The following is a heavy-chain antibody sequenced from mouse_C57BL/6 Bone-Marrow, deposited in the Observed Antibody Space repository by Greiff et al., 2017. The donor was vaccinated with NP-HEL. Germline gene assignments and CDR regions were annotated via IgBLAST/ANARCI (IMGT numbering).Heavy chain of an antibody. CDR2: IDPETGGT. CDR1: GYPFTDYE. Sequence: QVQLQQSGAELVRPGASVTLSCKASGYPFTDYEMHWVKQTPVHGLEWIGAIDPETGGTAYNPTFKGKAILTADKASSTAYMELRSLTSEDSAVYYCTGGNPYAMDYWGQGTSVTVSS. J-gene: IGHJ4*01. CDR3: TGGNPYAMDY. V-gene: IGHV1-15*01. D-gene: IGHD2-1*01.